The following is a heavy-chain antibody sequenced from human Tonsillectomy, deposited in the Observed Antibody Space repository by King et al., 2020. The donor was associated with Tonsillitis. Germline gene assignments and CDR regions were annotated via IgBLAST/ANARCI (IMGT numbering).Heavy chain of an antibody. V-gene: IGHV4-30-4*01. J-gene: IGHJ4*02. CDR2: IYYSGST. CDR3: ARVQLDRSGYYYDY. D-gene: IGHD3-22*01. CDR1: GGSISSGDYY. Sequence: QLQESGPGLVKPSQTLSLTCTVSGGSISSGDYYWSWIRQPPGKGLEWIGYIYYSGSTDYNPSLKSRVTIKVDTSKKQFSLKLSSVTAADTAVYYCARVQLDRSGYYYDYWGQGTLVTVSS.